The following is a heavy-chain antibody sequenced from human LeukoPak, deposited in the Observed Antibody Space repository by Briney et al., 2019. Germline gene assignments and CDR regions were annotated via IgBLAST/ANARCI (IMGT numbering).Heavy chain of an antibody. CDR1: GFTSSSYA. J-gene: IGHJ4*02. Sequence: GGSLRLSCAASGFTSSSYAMHWVRQAPGKGLEWVAVISYDGSNKYYADSVKGRFTISRDNSKNTLYLQMNSLRAEDTAVYYCARDGWGYSYAQDYWGQGTLVTVSS. CDR2: ISYDGSNK. CDR3: ARDGWGYSYAQDY. V-gene: IGHV3-30-3*01. D-gene: IGHD5-18*01.